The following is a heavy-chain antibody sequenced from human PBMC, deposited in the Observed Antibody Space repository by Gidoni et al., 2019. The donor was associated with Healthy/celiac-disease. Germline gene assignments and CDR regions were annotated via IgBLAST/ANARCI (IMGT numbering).Heavy chain of an antibody. Sequence: QVTFKASGPVLVKPTETLTLTCTVSGFSLSNARMGVSWIRQPPGKALELLAHIFANDEKSYSTSLKSRLTISKDTSKSQVVLTMTNMDPVDTATYYCARIYRVTMIELGGAVDIWGQGTMVTVSS. CDR1: GFSLSNARMG. D-gene: IGHD3-22*01. V-gene: IGHV2-26*01. CDR2: IFANDEK. CDR3: ARIYRVTMIELGGAVDI. J-gene: IGHJ3*02.